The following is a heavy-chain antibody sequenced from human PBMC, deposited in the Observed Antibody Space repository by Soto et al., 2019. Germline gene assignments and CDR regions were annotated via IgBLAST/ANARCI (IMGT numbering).Heavy chain of an antibody. CDR1: GYTFTSYD. V-gene: IGHV1-8*01. D-gene: IGHD3-9*01. J-gene: IGHJ6*02. CDR3: ARGGLRVVDRYYYYGMDV. Sequence: AASVKVSCKASGYTFTSYDINWVRQATGQGLEWMGWMNPNSGNTGYAQKFQGRVTMTRNTSISTAYMELSSLRSEDTAVYYCARGGLRVVDRYYYYGMDVWGQGTTVTVSS. CDR2: MNPNSGNT.